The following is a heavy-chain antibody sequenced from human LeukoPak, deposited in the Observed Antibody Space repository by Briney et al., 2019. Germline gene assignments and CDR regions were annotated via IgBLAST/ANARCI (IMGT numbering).Heavy chain of an antibody. V-gene: IGHV3-7*01. J-gene: IGHJ4*02. CDR3: TRGMLRQPPDY. Sequence: GGSLRLSCAGSGYTFSNYWMSWVRQAPGKGLEWVANIKQDGSEKYYVDSVKGRFTISRDNANNLLYLQMNSLRVEDTAIYYCTRGMLRQPPDYWGQGMLVTVSS. CDR2: IKQDGSEK. CDR1: GYTFSNYW. D-gene: IGHD3-10*02.